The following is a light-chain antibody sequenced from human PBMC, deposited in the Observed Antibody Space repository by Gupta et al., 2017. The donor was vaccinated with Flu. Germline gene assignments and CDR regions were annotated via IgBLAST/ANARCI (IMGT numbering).Light chain of an antibody. J-gene: IGKJ3*01. V-gene: IGKV1-12*01. Sequence: IQMIQSPSSASASVGDRVTITCRASQDISTYLAWYQQKPGKAPNLLIYPASSLQSGVPSRFSGSGSGTYFTLTISSLQPEDFAIYYCQQARRFPLTFGHGTKVDIK. CDR2: PAS. CDR3: QQARRFPLT. CDR1: QDISTY.